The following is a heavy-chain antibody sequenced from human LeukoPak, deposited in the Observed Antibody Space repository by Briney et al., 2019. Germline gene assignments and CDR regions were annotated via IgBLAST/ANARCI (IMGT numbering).Heavy chain of an antibody. D-gene: IGHD3-10*02. CDR1: GFTFRNYG. CDR3: ARDLHYYVAMDV. V-gene: IGHV3-23*01. Sequence: PGRSLRLSCAASGFTFRNYGMHWVRQAPGKGLEWVSSIGSDNKPHYSESVKGRFAISRDNSKSMLFLQLNSLRAEDTALYYCARDLHYYVAMDVRGQGTTVTVSS. J-gene: IGHJ6*02. CDR2: IGSDNKP.